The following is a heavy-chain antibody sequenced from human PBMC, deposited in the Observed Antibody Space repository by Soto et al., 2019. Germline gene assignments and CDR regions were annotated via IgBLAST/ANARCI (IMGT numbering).Heavy chain of an antibody. CDR1: KFTFSSCT. V-gene: IGHV3-21*01. CDR3: SGCSGGACHHNYGMDL. D-gene: IGHD2-15*01. J-gene: IGHJ6*02. CDR2: ISPSTSHI. Sequence: EVHLVESGGGLVKPGGSLRLSCAVSKFTFSSCTLNWVRQAPGKGLEWVSSISPSTSHIYYADSVKGRFTISRDNAKNSLFLQMNSLIADDTAVYYCSGCSGGACHHNYGMDLWGQGTTVTVSS.